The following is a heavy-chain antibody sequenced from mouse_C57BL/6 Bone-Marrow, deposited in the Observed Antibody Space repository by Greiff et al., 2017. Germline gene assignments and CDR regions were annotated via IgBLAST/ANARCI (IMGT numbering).Heavy chain of an antibody. J-gene: IGHJ4*01. CDR2: ISSGGSYT. CDR1: GFTFSSYG. V-gene: IGHV5-6*01. Sequence: EVKLMESGGDLVKPGGSLKLSCAASGFTFSSYGMSWVRQTPDKRLEWVATISSGGSYTYYPDSVKGRFTISRDNAKNTLYLQMSSLKSEDTAMYYCARHYDYYAMDYWGQGTPVTVSS. CDR3: ARHYDYYAMDY.